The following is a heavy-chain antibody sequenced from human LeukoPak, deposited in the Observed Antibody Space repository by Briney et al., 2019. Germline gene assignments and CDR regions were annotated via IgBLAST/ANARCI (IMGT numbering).Heavy chain of an antibody. CDR1: GGTFSNYA. V-gene: IGHV1-69*06. CDR3: ARDQSITYYYDSSGYHDAFDI. CDR2: IIPIFGTA. J-gene: IGHJ3*02. D-gene: IGHD3-22*01. Sequence: ASVKVSCKASGGTFSNYAISWVRQAPGQGLEWMGGIIPIFGTANYAQKFQGRVTITADKSTSTAYMELSSLRSEDTAVYYCARDQSITYYYDSSGYHDAFDIWGQGTMVTVSS.